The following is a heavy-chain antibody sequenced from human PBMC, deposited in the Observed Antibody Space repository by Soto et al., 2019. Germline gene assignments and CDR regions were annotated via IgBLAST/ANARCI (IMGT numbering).Heavy chain of an antibody. J-gene: IGHJ3*02. CDR3: ARVQEGAFDI. CDR2: IIPIFGTA. CDR1: GCTFSSYA. V-gene: IGHV1-69*06. Sequence: QVQLVQSGAEVKKPGSSLKLSCKASGCTFSSYAISWVRQAPGQGLEWMGGIIPIFGTANYAQKFQGRVTITADKSTSTAYMELSSMRSEDTAVYYCARVQEGAFDICGEGTMVTGSS.